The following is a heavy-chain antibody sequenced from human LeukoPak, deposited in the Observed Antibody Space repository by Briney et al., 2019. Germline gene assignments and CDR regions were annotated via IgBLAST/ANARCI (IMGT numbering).Heavy chain of an antibody. V-gene: IGHV3-30*02. CDR1: GFTFSSYG. J-gene: IGHJ3*02. CDR2: IRYDGSNK. Sequence: GGSLRLSCAASGFTFSSYGMHWVRQAPGKGLEWVAFIRYDGSNKYYADSVKGRFTISRDNSKNTLYLQMNSLRAEDTAVYYCARDRHSYYDYVWGSYRESDAFDIWGQGTMVTVSS. D-gene: IGHD3-16*02. CDR3: ARDRHSYYDYVWGSYRESDAFDI.